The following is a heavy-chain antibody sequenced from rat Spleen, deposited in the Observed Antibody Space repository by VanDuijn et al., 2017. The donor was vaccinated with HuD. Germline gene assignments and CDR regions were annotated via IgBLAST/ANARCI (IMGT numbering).Heavy chain of an antibody. J-gene: IGHJ2*01. CDR2: ISTSGVGT. CDR1: GFTFSSFP. D-gene: IGHD1-4*01. Sequence: EVQLVDHGGGLVQPGRSMKLSCIASGFTFSSFPMAWVRQAPTKGLDWVASISTSGVGTYYRDSVKGRFTVSRDNAKSTLYLQMNSLKSEDTATYYCTRVDYPGVAHYFDYWGQGVMVTVSS. V-gene: IGHV5-46*01. CDR3: TRVDYPGVAHYFDY.